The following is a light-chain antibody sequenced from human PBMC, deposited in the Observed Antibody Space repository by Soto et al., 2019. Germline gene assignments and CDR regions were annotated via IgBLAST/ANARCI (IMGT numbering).Light chain of an antibody. CDR3: QQYGSSPLT. CDR2: DAS. Sequence: SPYTLSLSPGERATLSCRASQSVSYYLAWYQQKPGQAPRLLIYDASSRATGVPDRFSGSGSGTDFTLTISRLEPEDFAVYYCQQYGSSPLTFGGGTKVDIK. V-gene: IGKV3-20*01. CDR1: QSVSYY. J-gene: IGKJ4*01.